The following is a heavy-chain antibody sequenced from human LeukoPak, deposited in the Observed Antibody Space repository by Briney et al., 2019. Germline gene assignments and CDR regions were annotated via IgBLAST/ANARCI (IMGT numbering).Heavy chain of an antibody. J-gene: IGHJ3*02. CDR2: IYSGDST. CDR3: ASGLGYCSSTSCYGYNSGAFDI. CDR1: GFTVSSNY. V-gene: IGHV3-53*01. Sequence: GGSLRLSCAASGFTVSSNYMSWVRQAPGKGLKWVSVIYSGDSTYYADSVKGRFTISRDNSKNTLYLQMNSLRAEDTAVYYCASGLGYCSSTSCYGYNSGAFDIWGQGTMVTVSS. D-gene: IGHD2-2*01.